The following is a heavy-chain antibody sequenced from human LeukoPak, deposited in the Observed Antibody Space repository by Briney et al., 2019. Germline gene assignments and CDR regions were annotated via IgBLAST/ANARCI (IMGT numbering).Heavy chain of an antibody. CDR2: ISYDGSNK. J-gene: IGHJ4*02. CDR3: ARESESYDSSGSTFDY. D-gene: IGHD3-22*01. CDR1: GFTFSSYA. V-gene: IGHV3-30*04. Sequence: GRSLRLSCAASGFTFSSYAMHWVRQAPGKGLEWVAVISYDGSNKYYADSVKGRFTISRDNSKNTLYLQMHSLRAEDRAVYYCARESESYDSSGSTFDYWGQGTLVTVSS.